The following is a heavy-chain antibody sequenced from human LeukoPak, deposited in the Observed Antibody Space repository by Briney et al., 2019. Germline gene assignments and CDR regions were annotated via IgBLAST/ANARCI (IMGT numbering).Heavy chain of an antibody. CDR2: ISAYNGNT. J-gene: IGHJ4*02. V-gene: IGHV1-18*01. CDR1: GYTFISYG. D-gene: IGHD2-15*01. Sequence: ASVKVSCKASGYTFISYGISWVRQAPGQGLEWMGWISAYNGNTNYAQKLQGRVTMTTDTSTSTAYMELRSLRSDDTAVYYCARGSKGYCSGGSCYSQFADGFDYWGQGTLVTVSS. CDR3: ARGSKGYCSGGSCYSQFADGFDY.